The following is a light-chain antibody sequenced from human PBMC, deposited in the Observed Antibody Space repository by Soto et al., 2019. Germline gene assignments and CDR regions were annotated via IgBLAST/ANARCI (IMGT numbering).Light chain of an antibody. Sequence: QSVLTQPPSVSAAPGQKVTISCSGSTSNIGNNYVSWYQQLPGTAPKLLIYDNNKRPSGIRDRFSGSKSGTSATLDITGLQTGDEADYYCGTWDSSLSAAVFGGGTQLTVL. J-gene: IGLJ7*01. CDR2: DNN. CDR3: GTWDSSLSAAV. V-gene: IGLV1-51*01. CDR1: TSNIGNNY.